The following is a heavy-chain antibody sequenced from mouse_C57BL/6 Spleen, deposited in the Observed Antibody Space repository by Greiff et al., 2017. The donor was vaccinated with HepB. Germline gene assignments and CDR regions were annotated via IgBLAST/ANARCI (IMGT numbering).Heavy chain of an antibody. Sequence: EVHLVESGGGLVKPGGSLKLSCAASGFTFSDYGMHWVRQAPEKGLEWVAYISSGSSTIYYADTVKGRFTIYRDIAKNTLFLQMTSLRSEDTAMYYCASDGRSVREDWFAYWGQGTLVTVSA. V-gene: IGHV5-17*01. CDR3: ASDGRSVREDWFAY. D-gene: IGHD1-1*01. CDR1: GFTFSDYG. J-gene: IGHJ3*01. CDR2: ISSGSSTI.